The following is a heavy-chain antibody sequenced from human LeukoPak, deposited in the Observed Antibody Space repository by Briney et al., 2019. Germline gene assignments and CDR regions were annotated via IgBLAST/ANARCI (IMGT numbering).Heavy chain of an antibody. CDR1: GGSISSSSYY. V-gene: IGHV4-39*01. CDR3: ESHGTTVVTPRPNWDDP. J-gene: IGHJ5*02. D-gene: IGHD4-23*01. CDR2: IYYSGRT. Sequence: SETLSLTCTVSGGSISSSSYYWGWIRQPPGKGLEWVGTIYYSGRTYYNPSLKSRVTISVDTSKNQFSLKVISVTAADTAVYYCESHGTTVVTPRPNWDDPWGQGTLVTVSS.